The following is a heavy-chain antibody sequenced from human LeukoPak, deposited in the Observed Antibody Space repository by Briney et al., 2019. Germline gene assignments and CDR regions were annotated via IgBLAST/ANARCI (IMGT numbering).Heavy chain of an antibody. V-gene: IGHV3-7*01. J-gene: IGHJ4*02. D-gene: IGHD3-22*01. Sequence: PGGSLRLSCVASGFSFSSHWMSWVRQAPGKGLEWVANIKQDGNEKNFVDSVEGRFTISRDNANNSLFLQMNSLRAEDTAMYYCVRVTYYDASGYYRPFDKWGQGTLVTVSS. CDR3: VRVTYYDASGYYRPFDK. CDR2: IKQDGNEK. CDR1: GFSFSSHW.